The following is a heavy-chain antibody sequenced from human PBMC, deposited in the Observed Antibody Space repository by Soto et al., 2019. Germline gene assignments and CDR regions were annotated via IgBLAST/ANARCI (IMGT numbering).Heavy chain of an antibody. D-gene: IGHD6-13*01. CDR2: IYYSGST. V-gene: IGHV4-59*01. CDR1: CGSISSYY. Sequence: PSETLSLTCTVSCGSISSYYWSWIRQPPGKGLEWIGYIYYSGSTNYNPSLKSRVTISVDTSKNQFSLKLSSVTAADTAVYYCAREAAAGIDYWGQGTLVTVSS. CDR3: AREAAAGIDY. J-gene: IGHJ4*02.